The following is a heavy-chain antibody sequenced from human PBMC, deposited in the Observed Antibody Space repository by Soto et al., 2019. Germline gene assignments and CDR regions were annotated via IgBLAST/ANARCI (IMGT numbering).Heavy chain of an antibody. Sequence: PGGSLRLSCAASGFPFNSYGMHWVRQAPGKGLEWVAVIWYDGGNKFYADSVKGRFTISRDNSKNILYLQMNSLRAEDTAVYYCAKPCTTGTTLVAFDIWGQGTMVTVSS. V-gene: IGHV3-33*06. CDR3: AKPCTTGTTLVAFDI. CDR1: GFPFNSYG. J-gene: IGHJ3*02. D-gene: IGHD1-1*01. CDR2: IWYDGGNK.